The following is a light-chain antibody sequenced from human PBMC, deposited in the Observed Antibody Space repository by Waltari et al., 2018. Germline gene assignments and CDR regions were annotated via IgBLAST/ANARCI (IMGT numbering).Light chain of an antibody. CDR2: GAS. Sequence: AIQMTQSPSSLSASVGDRVTITCRASEGVRSEFAWYQQKPGKVPKLLIYGASSLQSGVPSRFSGSGSGTDFTLTISSLQPEDFATYYCLQDYGYPLTFGGGTKVEI. CDR3: LQDYGYPLT. J-gene: IGKJ4*01. CDR1: EGVRSE. V-gene: IGKV1-6*01.